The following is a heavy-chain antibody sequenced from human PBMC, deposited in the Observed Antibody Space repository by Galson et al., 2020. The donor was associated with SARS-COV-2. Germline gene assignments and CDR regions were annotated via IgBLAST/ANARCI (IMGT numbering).Heavy chain of an antibody. CDR1: EITISRSA. D-gene: IGHD4-17*01. Sequence: GESLKISCAAAEITISRSAMSWVRQPPGKGLEWVSSITDSGGSTYYADSVKGRPTISRDNSNSTRYQQMNSLRGEDAALYYCTKHQGNDYGDQLDYWGQGALVTVS. CDR2: ITDSGGST. V-gene: IGHV3-23*01. CDR3: TKHQGNDYGDQLDY. J-gene: IGHJ4*02.